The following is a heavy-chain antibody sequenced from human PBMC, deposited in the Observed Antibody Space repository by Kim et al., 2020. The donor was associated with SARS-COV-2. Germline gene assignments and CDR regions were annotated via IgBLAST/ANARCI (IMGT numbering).Heavy chain of an antibody. V-gene: IGHV1-8*01. J-gene: IGHJ6*02. D-gene: IGHD3-10*01. CDR3: AVWCGSGSYCAKVNYYYYGMDV. CDR2: MNPNSGNT. CDR1: GYTFTSYD. Sequence: ASVKVSCKASGYTFTSYDINWVRQATGQGLEWMGWMNPNSGNTGYAQKFQGRVTMTRNTSISTAYMELSSLRSEDTAVYYCAVWCGSGSYCAKVNYYYYGMDVWGQGTTVTVSS.